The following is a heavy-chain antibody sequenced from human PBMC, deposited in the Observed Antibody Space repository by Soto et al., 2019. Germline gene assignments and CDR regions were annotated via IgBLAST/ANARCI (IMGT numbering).Heavy chain of an antibody. CDR2: ISYDGSNK. CDR1: GFIFRNYA. Sequence: QVQLVESGGGVVQPGRSLRLSCAASGFIFRNYAMHWVRQAPGKGLEWVAVISYDGSNKYYADSVKGRFTISRDNSKNTLYLQMNSLRPEDTAVFYCAREEYNAEYFDYWGQGTLVTVSS. D-gene: IGHD1-1*01. CDR3: AREEYNAEYFDY. J-gene: IGHJ4*02. V-gene: IGHV3-30-3*01.